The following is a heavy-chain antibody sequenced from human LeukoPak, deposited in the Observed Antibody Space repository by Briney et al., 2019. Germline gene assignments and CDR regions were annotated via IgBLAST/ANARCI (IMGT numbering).Heavy chain of an antibody. Sequence: PGGSLRLSCAASGFTFSSYAMSWVRQAPGKGLEWVAVLWNGGFDHFYRDSVRGRFTISRDVTKNTLYLQMDGLRADDTAVYYCARDVETLLNRMDVWGQGTTVIVSS. J-gene: IGHJ6*02. CDR3: ARDVETLLNRMDV. V-gene: IGHV3-33*08. CDR1: GFTFSSYA. CDR2: LWNGGFDH. D-gene: IGHD5-18*01.